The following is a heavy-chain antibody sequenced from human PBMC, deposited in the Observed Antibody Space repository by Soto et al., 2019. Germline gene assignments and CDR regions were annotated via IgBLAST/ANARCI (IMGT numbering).Heavy chain of an antibody. Sequence: EVQLVESGGGLVQPGGSLRLSCAASAFTFSSYWMSWVRQAPGKGLEWVANIKQDGSEKYYVDSVKGRFTISRDNAKNSLYLHMNSLRAEDTAVYYCARDPQYHDYGDFDNWFDPWGQGTLVTVSS. CDR3: ARDPQYHDYGDFDNWFDP. D-gene: IGHD4-17*01. CDR1: AFTFSSYW. CDR2: IKQDGSEK. V-gene: IGHV3-7*01. J-gene: IGHJ5*02.